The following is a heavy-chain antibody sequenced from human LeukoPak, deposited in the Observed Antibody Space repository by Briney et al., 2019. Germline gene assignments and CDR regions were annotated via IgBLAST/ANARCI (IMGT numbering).Heavy chain of an antibody. CDR1: GFTFSNFY. V-gene: IGHV3-74*01. J-gene: IGHJ1*01. CDR2: IDADGSTT. CDR3: ARDPSPYYDILTGYYSTEYFQH. Sequence: PGGSLRLSCAASGFTFSNFYMHWVRQPPGKGLVWVSRIDADGSTTTYADSVKGRFTISRDNAKNSLYLQMNSLRAEDTAVYYCARDPSPYYDILTGYYSTEYFQHWGQGTLVTVSS. D-gene: IGHD3-9*01.